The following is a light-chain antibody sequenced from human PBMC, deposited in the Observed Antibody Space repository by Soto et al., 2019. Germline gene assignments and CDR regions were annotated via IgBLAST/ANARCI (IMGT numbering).Light chain of an antibody. V-gene: IGKV1-12*01. CDR1: QGISAS. J-gene: IGKJ4*01. CDR3: QQTDSFPPT. CDR2: AAS. Sequence: DIQMTQSPSSVSASVGDRVTMTCRASQGISASLAWYQQKPGKAPNLLIYAASSLQSGVPSRFSGSGFGTDFTLTISSLQPEDFAIYYCQQTDSFPPTFGGGTKAEIK.